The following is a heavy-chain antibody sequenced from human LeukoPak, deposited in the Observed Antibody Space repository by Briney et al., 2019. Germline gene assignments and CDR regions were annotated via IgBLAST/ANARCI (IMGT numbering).Heavy chain of an antibody. CDR3: ARILRVAATDAFDI. CDR1: GGSISSYH. D-gene: IGHD2-15*01. Sequence: SETLSLTCTVSGGSISSYHWSWIRQPAGKGLEWIGRIYTSGSTNYNPSLKSRVTMSVDTSKNQFSLKLSSVTAADTAVYYCARILRVAATDAFDIWGQGTMVTVSS. CDR2: IYTSGST. V-gene: IGHV4-4*07. J-gene: IGHJ3*02.